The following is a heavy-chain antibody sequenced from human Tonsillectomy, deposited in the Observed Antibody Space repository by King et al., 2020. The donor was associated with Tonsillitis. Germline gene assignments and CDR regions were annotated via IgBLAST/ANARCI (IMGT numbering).Heavy chain of an antibody. CDR1: GFTFSGYS. CDR3: ARDKVTLIANAFDI. J-gene: IGHJ3*02. Sequence: VQLVESGGGLVQPGGSQRLSCAASGFTFSGYSMNWVRQAPGKGLEWVSFISGRSSTIYYSDSVKGRFTISRDNANNSLYLQMNSLRDEDTAVYYCARDKVTLIANAFDIWGQGTKVTVSS. V-gene: IGHV3-48*02. D-gene: IGHD3-22*01. CDR2: ISGRSSTI.